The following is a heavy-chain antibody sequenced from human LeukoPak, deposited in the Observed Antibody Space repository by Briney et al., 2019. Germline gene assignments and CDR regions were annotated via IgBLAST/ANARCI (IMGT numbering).Heavy chain of an antibody. V-gene: IGHV3-21*01. CDR3: ASESGSGSSAFDY. Sequence: PGGSLRLSCAASGFTFSSYSMNWVRQAPGKGLEWVSSISSSSSYIHYADSVKGRFTISRDNAKNSLYLQMNSLRAEDTAVYYCASESGSGSSAFDYWGQGTLVTVSS. D-gene: IGHD3-10*01. CDR1: GFTFSSYS. J-gene: IGHJ4*02. CDR2: ISSSSSYI.